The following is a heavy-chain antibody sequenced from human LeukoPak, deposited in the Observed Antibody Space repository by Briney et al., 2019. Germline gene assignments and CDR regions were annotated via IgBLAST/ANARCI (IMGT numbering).Heavy chain of an antibody. CDR3: ASGSISLPY. CDR2: ISSSGTII. V-gene: IGHV3-11*04. D-gene: IGHD4-11*01. CDR1: GFSFSDSY. J-gene: IGHJ4*02. Sequence: GGSLRLSCAASGFSFSDSYMSWIRQAPGKGLEWVSYISSSGTIIYYADSVKGRFTISRDTAKNSLYLQMNSLRAEDTAVYYCASGSISLPYWGQGTLVTVSS.